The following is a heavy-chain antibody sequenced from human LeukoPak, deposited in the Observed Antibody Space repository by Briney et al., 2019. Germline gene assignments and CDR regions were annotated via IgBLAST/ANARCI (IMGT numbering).Heavy chain of an antibody. CDR1: GFTVSSNY. D-gene: IGHD6-13*01. CDR3: ARARDRIAAAGDY. Sequence: GGSLRLSCAASGFTVSSNYMSWVRQAPGKGLEWVSVIYSGGSTYYADSVKGRFTISRDNSKNTLYLQMNSLRAEDTAVYYCARARDRIAAAGDYWGQGTLVTVSS. CDR2: IYSGGST. V-gene: IGHV3-66*01. J-gene: IGHJ4*02.